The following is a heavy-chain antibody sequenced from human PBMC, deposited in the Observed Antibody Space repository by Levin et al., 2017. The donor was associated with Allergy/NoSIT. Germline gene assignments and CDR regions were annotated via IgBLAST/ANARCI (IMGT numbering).Heavy chain of an antibody. V-gene: IGHV4-4*07. J-gene: IGHJ4*02. CDR1: GDSFSSYF. D-gene: IGHD3-3*01. CDR2: IYPTGSA. Sequence: PSETLSLTCTVSGDSFSSYFWTWIRQPAGKGLEWIGHIYPTGSANYNPSLKSRGSMSVDMSKNQFSLKLTSVTAADTAVYYCAGGTYYDFRSGSVTFDHWGQGTLVTVSS. CDR3: AGGTYYDFRSGSVTFDH.